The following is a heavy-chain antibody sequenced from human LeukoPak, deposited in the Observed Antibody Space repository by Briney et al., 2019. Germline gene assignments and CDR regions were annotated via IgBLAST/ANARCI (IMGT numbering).Heavy chain of an antibody. V-gene: IGHV1-18*01. D-gene: IGHD2-15*01. J-gene: IGHJ6*02. CDR2: ISAYNGNT. CDR3: ARAVYCSGGSCYSGGYYYYGMDV. CDR1: GYTFTSYA. Sequence: ASVKVSCKASGYTFTSYAMHWVRQAPGQGLEWMGWISAYNGNTNYAQKLQGRVTMTTDTSTSTAYMELRSLRSDDTAVYYCARAVYCSGGSCYSGGYYYYGMDVWGQGTTVTVSS.